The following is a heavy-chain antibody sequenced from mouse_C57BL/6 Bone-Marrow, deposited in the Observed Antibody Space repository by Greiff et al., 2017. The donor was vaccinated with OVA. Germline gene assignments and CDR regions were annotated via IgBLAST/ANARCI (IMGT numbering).Heavy chain of an antibody. CDR1: GYTFTSYW. Sequence: QVQLQQPGAELVKPGASVKMSCKASGYTFTSYWITWVKQRPGQGLEWIGDIYPGSGSTNYNEKFKSKATLTLDTSSSTAYMQLSSLTSEDSAVYYCAIIYYDYDDYFDYWGQGTTLTVSS. J-gene: IGHJ2*01. CDR3: AIIYYDYDDYFDY. D-gene: IGHD2-4*01. CDR2: IYPGSGST. V-gene: IGHV1-55*01.